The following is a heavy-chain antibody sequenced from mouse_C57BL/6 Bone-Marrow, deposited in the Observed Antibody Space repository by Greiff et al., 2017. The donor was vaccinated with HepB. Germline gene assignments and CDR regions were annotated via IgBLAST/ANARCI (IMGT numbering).Heavy chain of an antibody. D-gene: IGHD2-4*01. Sequence: QVQLQQSGAELVKPGASVKLSCKASGYTFTEYTIHWVKQRSGQGLEWIGWFYPGSGSIKYNEKFKDKATLTADKSSSTVYMELSSLTSEDAAVYFCARHGRDYDGDHVWYFDVWGTGTTVTVSS. CDR3: ARHGRDYDGDHVWYFDV. CDR2: FYPGSGSI. J-gene: IGHJ1*03. CDR1: GYTFTEYT. V-gene: IGHV1-62-2*01.